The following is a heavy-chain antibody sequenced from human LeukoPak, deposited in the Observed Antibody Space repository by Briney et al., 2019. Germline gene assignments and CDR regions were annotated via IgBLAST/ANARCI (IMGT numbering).Heavy chain of an antibody. V-gene: IGHV3-73*01. D-gene: IGHD3-10*01. J-gene: IGHJ4*02. CDR3: TRRGRGFGELLID. CDR2: IRSKATNYAT. Sequence: GGSLKLSCAASGFTFRGSAIHWVRQPSGKGLEWVGRIRSKATNYATAYAASVKGRFTISRDDSKNTAYLQMNSLKTEDTAVYYCTRRGRGFGELLIDWGQGTLVTVSS. CDR1: GFTFRGSA.